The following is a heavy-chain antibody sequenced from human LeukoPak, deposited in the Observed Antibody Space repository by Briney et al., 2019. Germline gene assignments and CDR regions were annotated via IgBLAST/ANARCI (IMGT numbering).Heavy chain of an antibody. Sequence: GGSLRLSCAASGFTFSSYAMSWVRQAPGRGLEWVSAISASGDRTYYADSVKGRFTISRDNSKNTLYLQMNSLRAENTAVYSCAKNGEVLSWFDPWGQGTLVTVSS. CDR3: AKNGEVLSWFDP. V-gene: IGHV3-23*01. J-gene: IGHJ5*02. CDR2: ISASGDRT. CDR1: GFTFSSYA. D-gene: IGHD3-10*01.